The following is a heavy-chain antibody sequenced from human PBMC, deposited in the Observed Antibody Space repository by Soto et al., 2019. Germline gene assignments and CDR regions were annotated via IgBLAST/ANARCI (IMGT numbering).Heavy chain of an antibody. CDR3: ARMATFGSLNWFDP. Sequence: SAKVSFKASGYSFTNNDVTWVRQATGQGLEWMGWMNPGSGDTGYAQKFQGRVTMTRDISIATAYMELSSLRSDDTAIYYCARMATFGSLNWFDPWGQGTLVTVSS. J-gene: IGHJ5*02. V-gene: IGHV1-8*01. CDR2: MNPGSGDT. CDR1: GYSFTNND. D-gene: IGHD3-16*01.